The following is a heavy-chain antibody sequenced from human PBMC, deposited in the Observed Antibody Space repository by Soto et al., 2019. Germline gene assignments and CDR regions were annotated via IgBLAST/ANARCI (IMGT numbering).Heavy chain of an antibody. J-gene: IGHJ4*02. CDR1: GFTFRSYD. Sequence: GPLRLCGAASGFTFRSYDMHWVRQAPGKGLEWVAVISYDGSNKYYADSVKGRFTISRDNSKNTLYLQMNSLRAEDTAVYYCATPPSGSGIPRGDYWGQATLVTVSS. CDR3: ATPPSGSGIPRGDY. V-gene: IGHV3-30-3*01. D-gene: IGHD1-26*01. CDR2: ISYDGSNK.